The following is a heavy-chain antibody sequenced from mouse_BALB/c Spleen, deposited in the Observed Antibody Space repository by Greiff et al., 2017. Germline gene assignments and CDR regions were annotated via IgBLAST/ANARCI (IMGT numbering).Heavy chain of an antibody. D-gene: IGHD1-1*01. CDR3: ARDRGYYGSYYAMDY. V-gene: IGHV5-4*02. J-gene: IGHJ4*01. Sequence: EVQVVESGGGLVKPGGSLKLSCAASGFTFSDYYMYWVRQTPEKRLEWVATISDGGSYTYYPDSVKGRFTITRDNAKNNLYLQMSSLKSEDTAMYYCARDRGYYGSYYAMDYWGQGTSVTVSA. CDR1: GFTFSDYY. CDR2: ISDGGSYT.